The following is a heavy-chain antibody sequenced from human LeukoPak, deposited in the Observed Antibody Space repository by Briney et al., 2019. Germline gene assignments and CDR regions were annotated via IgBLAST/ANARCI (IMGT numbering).Heavy chain of an antibody. V-gene: IGHV3-49*03. CDR2: IRSKAYGGTA. CDR1: GFTFGDYA. CDR3: TRQAGVATPRDY. J-gene: IGHJ4*02. D-gene: IGHD5-12*01. Sequence: TGGSLRLSCTASGFTFGDYAMSWFRPAPGKGLEWVGFIRSKAYGGTAEYAASVKGRFTISRDDSKSIACLQMNSLKTEDTAVYYCTRQAGVATPRDYWGQGTLVTVSS.